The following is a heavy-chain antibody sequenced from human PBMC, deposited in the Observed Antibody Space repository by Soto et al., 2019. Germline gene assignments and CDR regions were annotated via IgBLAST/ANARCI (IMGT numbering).Heavy chain of an antibody. D-gene: IGHD3-3*01. V-gene: IGHV3-33*01. CDR1: GFTFSSYG. Sequence: QVQLVESGGGVVQPGRSLRLSCAASGFTFSSYGMHWVRQAPGKGLEWVAVMWNDGSNKYYADSVKGRFTISRDNSKNTVYLQMNSLRAEDTAVYYCATEFWSGPFDYWGQGTLVTVSS. CDR2: MWNDGSNK. J-gene: IGHJ4*02. CDR3: ATEFWSGPFDY.